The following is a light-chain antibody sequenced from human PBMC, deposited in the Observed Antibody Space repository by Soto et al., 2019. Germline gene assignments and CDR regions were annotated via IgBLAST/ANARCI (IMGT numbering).Light chain of an antibody. J-gene: IGLJ2*01. Sequence: QSALTQPASVSGSPGQPITISCTGTSSDVGANNYVSWYQHHPGKAPKLLIYDVSNRPSGVSSRFSGSKSGNTASLTISVLQAEDEADYYCSSYICSITFLVLGGGTKLTVL. CDR1: SSDVGANNY. CDR2: DVS. V-gene: IGLV2-14*01. CDR3: SSYICSITFLV.